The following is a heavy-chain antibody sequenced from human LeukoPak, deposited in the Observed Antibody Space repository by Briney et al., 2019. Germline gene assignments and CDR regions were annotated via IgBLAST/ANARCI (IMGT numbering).Heavy chain of an antibody. V-gene: IGHV1-2*06. CDR2: INAKSGDT. CDR1: GYTFTDYY. CDR3: ARIRYCGGDCSYYGMDV. Sequence: GASVKVSCKASGYTFTDYYVHWVRQAPGQGLEWMGRINAKSGDTNAAQRFQGRVTMTRVTSITTAYLELSRLRSDDTAVYYCARIRYCGGDCSYYGMDVWGQGTTVTVSS. J-gene: IGHJ6*02. D-gene: IGHD2-21*02.